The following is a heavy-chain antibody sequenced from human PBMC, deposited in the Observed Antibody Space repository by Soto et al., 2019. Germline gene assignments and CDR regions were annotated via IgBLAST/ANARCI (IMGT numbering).Heavy chain of an antibody. CDR2: ISSNGVGT. V-gene: IGHV3-64*01. CDR1: GFTLSGYA. Sequence: EVQLAESGGGLAQPGGSLRLSCAASGFTLSGYAMDWVRQAPGKGLEYVSDISSNGVGTYYANSVQGRFTISRDNSKNTVYLQMGSLRPEDMAVYYCARRDRPYFYYMDVWGKGTTVTVSS. J-gene: IGHJ6*03. CDR3: ARRDRPYFYYMDV. D-gene: IGHD6-6*01.